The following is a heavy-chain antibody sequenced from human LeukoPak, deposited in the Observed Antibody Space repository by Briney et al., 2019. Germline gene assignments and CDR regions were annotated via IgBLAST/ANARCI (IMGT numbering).Heavy chain of an antibody. J-gene: IGHJ5*02. D-gene: IGHD3-3*01. V-gene: IGHV3-48*03. CDR2: ISSSGSTI. CDR3: ARGSYDFGSGYYIQASWFDP. CDR1: GFTFSSYE. Sequence: GGSLRLSCAASGFTFSSYEMNWVRQAPGKGLEWVSYISSSGSTIYYADSVKGRFTISRDNAKNSLYLQMNSLRAEDTAVYYCARGSYDFGSGYYIQASWFDPWGQGTLVTVSS.